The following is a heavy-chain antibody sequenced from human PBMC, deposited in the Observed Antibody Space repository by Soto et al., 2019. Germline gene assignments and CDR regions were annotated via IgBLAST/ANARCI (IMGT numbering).Heavy chain of an antibody. CDR1: GFTFSSHW. D-gene: IGHD2-15*01. CDR2: IKQDGSEK. V-gene: IGHV3-7*01. CDR3: ARYVEVAD. J-gene: IGHJ4*02. Sequence: LRLSCAGSGFTFSSHWMSWVRQAPGKGLEWVANIKQDGSEKNYVDSVKGRFTISRDNAKNSLYLQMNSLRAEDTAVYYCARYVEVADWGQGTLVTVSS.